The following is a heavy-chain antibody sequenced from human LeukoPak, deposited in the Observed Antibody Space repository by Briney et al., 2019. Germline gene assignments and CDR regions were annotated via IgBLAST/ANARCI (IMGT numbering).Heavy chain of an antibody. CDR2: INPTSGAT. V-gene: IGHV1-2*02. J-gene: IGHJ5*02. Sequence: ASVKVSCKASGYTFTSYGISWVRQAPGQGLEWMGWINPTSGATKYTQKFQDRIFMTRDTSISTGYMELTRLRSDDTAVYYCAREGSPDYDILTGFPNWFDPWGQGTLVSVSS. CDR1: GYTFTSYG. CDR3: AREGSPDYDILTGFPNWFDP. D-gene: IGHD3-9*01.